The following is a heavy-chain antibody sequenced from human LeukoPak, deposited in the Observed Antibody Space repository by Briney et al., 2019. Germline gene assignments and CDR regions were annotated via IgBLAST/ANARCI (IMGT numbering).Heavy chain of an antibody. CDR2: ISGSGGST. CDR3: ARDPYSGSYGNEYYYYMDV. J-gene: IGHJ6*03. V-gene: IGHV3-23*01. Sequence: QSGGSLRLSCAASGFTFSSYGMSWVRQAPGKGLEWVSAISGSGGSTYYADSVKGRFTISRDNSKNSLYLQMDSLGPEDTAVYYCARDPYSGSYGNEYYYYMDVWGKGTTVTISS. CDR1: GFTFSSYG. D-gene: IGHD1-26*01.